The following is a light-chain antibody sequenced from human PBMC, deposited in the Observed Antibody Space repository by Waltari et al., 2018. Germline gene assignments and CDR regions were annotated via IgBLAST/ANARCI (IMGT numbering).Light chain of an antibody. CDR3: QVWDSSGDLLVI. J-gene: IGLJ2*01. Sequence: SYVLTQPHSVSVAPGQTARITCGGDNIEAKSGHLYQQKPGQAPVVVVFDDSDRPSGIPERFSGANSGNTATLTISRVEGGDEADYFCQVWDSSGDLLVIFGGGTKLTVL. CDR1: NIEAKS. CDR2: DDS. V-gene: IGLV3-21*02.